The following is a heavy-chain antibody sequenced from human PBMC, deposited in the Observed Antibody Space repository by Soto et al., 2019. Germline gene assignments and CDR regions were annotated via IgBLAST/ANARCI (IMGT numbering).Heavy chain of an antibody. D-gene: IGHD6-13*01. CDR3: ARGGSSSWYTYYYYYGMDV. Sequence: QVQLVESGGGVVQPGRSLRLSCAASGFTFSSYGMHWVRQAPGKGLEWVAVIWYDGSNKYYADSVKGRFTISRDNSKNTLYLQMNSLRAEETAVYYCARGGSSSWYTYYYYYGMDVWGQGTTVTVSS. CDR1: GFTFSSYG. V-gene: IGHV3-33*01. CDR2: IWYDGSNK. J-gene: IGHJ6*02.